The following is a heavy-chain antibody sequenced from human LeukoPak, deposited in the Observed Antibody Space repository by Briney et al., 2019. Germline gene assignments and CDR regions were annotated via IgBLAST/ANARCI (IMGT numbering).Heavy chain of an antibody. Sequence: GGSLRLSCAASGFTFSSSAMSWVRQVPGKGLEWVSGISASGGSTYYADSVKGRFTISRDNARNSLYLQMNSLRAEDTAVYFCARGGLSIIGYWGQGTLVTVS. D-gene: IGHD2/OR15-2a*01. CDR3: ARGGLSIIGY. V-gene: IGHV3-23*01. CDR1: GFTFSSSA. CDR2: ISASGGST. J-gene: IGHJ4*02.